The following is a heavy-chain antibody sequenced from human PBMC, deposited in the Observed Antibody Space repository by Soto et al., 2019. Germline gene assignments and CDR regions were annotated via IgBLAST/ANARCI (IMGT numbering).Heavy chain of an antibody. D-gene: IGHD6-19*01. CDR1: GYTFTGYY. V-gene: IGHV1-2*04. CDR2: INPNSGGT. CDR3: AREGPHKPPEGATIAVAGTYSAFDI. Sequence: ASVKVSCKASGYTFTGYYMHWVRQAPGQGLEWMGWINPNSGGTNYAQKFQGWVTMTRDTSISTAYMELSRLRSDDTAVYYCAREGPHKPPEGATIAVAGTYSAFDIWGQGTMVTVSS. J-gene: IGHJ3*02.